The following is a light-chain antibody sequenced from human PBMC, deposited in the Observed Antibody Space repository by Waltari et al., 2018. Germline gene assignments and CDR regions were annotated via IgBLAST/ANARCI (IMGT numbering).Light chain of an antibody. CDR3: QRRRNWPPALT. Sequence: EIVLTQSPVTLSLSPGERATLSSRASQSVSSYFTWYQQKHGQAHRPLIYDESNRANDIPARFRGSGCGTDFTLTISSLEPEAFEVYYCQRRRNWPPALTFGAGTKVEVK. CDR2: DES. J-gene: IGKJ4*01. CDR1: QSVSSY. V-gene: IGKV3-11*01.